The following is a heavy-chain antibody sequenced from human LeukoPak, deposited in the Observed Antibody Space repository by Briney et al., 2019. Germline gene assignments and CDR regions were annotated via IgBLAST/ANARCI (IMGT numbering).Heavy chain of an antibody. CDR1: GGSISSGDYY. Sequence: PSQTLSLTCTVSGGSISSGDYYWSWMRQPPGKDLEWIGYIYYSGSTYYNPSLKSRVTISVDTSKNQFSLKLSSVTAADTAVYYCARWGTMVRGVHRAHFDYWGQGTLVTVSS. CDR2: IYYSGST. D-gene: IGHD3-10*01. V-gene: IGHV4-30-4*01. J-gene: IGHJ4*02. CDR3: ARWGTMVRGVHRAHFDY.